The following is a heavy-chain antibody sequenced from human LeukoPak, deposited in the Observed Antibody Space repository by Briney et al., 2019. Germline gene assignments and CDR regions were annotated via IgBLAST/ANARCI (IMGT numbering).Heavy chain of an antibody. Sequence: GGSLRLSCAASGFTFSSYAMNWVRQTPGKGLEWVSTARASGSATYYADSVKGRFAISRDDSKSTLYLQMTNLRAEDTALYYCAKRYGNAWYQFDYWGRGTMVTVSS. CDR2: ARASGSAT. CDR1: GFTFSSYA. V-gene: IGHV3-23*01. J-gene: IGHJ4*02. D-gene: IGHD5-18*01. CDR3: AKRYGNAWYQFDY.